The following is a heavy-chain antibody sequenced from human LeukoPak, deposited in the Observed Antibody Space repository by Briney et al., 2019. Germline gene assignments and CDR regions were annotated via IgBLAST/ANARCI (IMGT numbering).Heavy chain of an antibody. CDR3: ARDFGGSYADSDY. Sequence: PGGSLRLSCAASGFTFSSYSMNWVRQAPGKGLEWVSYISSSSSTIYYADSVKGRFTISRDNAKNSLYLQTNSLRAEDTAVYYCARDFGGSYADSDYWGQGTLVTVSS. D-gene: IGHD1-26*01. CDR1: GFTFSSYS. V-gene: IGHV3-48*04. CDR2: ISSSSSTI. J-gene: IGHJ4*02.